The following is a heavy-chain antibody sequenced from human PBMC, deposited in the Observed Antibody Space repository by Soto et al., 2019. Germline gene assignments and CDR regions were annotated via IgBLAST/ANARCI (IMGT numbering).Heavy chain of an antibody. J-gene: IGHJ4*02. V-gene: IGHV4-39*01. CDR2: IYYDGNT. CDR3: ARSSITPRLFMYPFDY. D-gene: IGHD6-6*01. CDR1: GGSITSSSHC. Sequence: PSETLSLTCTVSGGSITSSSHCWGWIRQPPGKGLECIGNIYYDGNTYYNPSLKSRVTISLDTSKNQFSLRLNSVTAADTAVYYCARSSITPRLFMYPFDYWGQGTLVTVS.